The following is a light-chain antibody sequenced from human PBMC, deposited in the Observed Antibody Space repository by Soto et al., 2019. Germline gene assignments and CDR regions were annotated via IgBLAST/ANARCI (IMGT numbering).Light chain of an antibody. J-gene: IGKJ1*01. V-gene: IGKV1-6*01. CDR3: LQDNNFPWT. CDR1: QGSRKD. Sequence: AIQMTQSPSALSASVGDRVTITCRASQGSRKDLGWYQQKPGKAPKLLIYGASTLQSGVPSRFSGSGSGTAFSLTISRLQAEDFATYYCLQDNNFPWTFGQETKVE. CDR2: GAS.